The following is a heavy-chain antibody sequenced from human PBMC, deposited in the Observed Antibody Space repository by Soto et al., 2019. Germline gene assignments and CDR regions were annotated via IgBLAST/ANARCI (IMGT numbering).Heavy chain of an antibody. Sequence: PGGSLRLSCTTSGFTFSSFEMSWVRQAPGKGLEWISYISSSGSAIYYADSVEGRFTISRDTAKKSLFLQMDNLRAEDTAVYYCARVGLDHDHSGYYFDKWGQGTLVTVST. D-gene: IGHD3-22*01. J-gene: IGHJ4*02. CDR3: ARVGLDHDHSGYYFDK. CDR2: ISSSGSAI. V-gene: IGHV3-48*03. CDR1: GFTFSSFE.